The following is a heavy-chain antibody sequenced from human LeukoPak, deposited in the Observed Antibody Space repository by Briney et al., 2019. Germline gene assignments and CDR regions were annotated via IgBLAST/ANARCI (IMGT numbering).Heavy chain of an antibody. CDR2: IWYDGSNK. CDR3: ARGHYYDSSGPFDY. V-gene: IGHV3-33*01. Sequence: PGGSLRLSCAASGFTFSSYGMHWVRQAPGKGLEWVAVIWYDGSNKYYADSVKGRFTISRDNSKNTLYLQMNSLRAGDTAVYYCARGHYYDSSGPFDYWGQGSLVTVSS. CDR1: GFTFSSYG. J-gene: IGHJ4*02. D-gene: IGHD3-22*01.